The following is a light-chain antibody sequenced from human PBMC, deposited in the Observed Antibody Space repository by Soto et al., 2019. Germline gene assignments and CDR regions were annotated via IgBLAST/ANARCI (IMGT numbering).Light chain of an antibody. J-gene: IGLJ1*01. CDR1: SSDVVGYNY. V-gene: IGLV2-14*03. Sequence: QSVLTQPASVSWSPGQSITISCTGTSSDVVGYNYVSWYQHHPGKAPKLMIYDVSNRPSGVSNRFSGSKSGNTASLTISGLQPEDEADYYCSSYTTSNTRQIVFGTGTKVTVL. CDR2: DVS. CDR3: SSYTTSNTRQIV.